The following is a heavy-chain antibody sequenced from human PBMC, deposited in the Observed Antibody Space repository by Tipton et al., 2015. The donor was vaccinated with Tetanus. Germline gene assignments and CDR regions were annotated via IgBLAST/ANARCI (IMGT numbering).Heavy chain of an antibody. CDR1: GYTFTGYY. J-gene: IGHJ4*02. Sequence: QSGPEVKKPGASVKVSCKASGYTFTGYYMHWVRQAPGQGLEWMGRINPNSGGTNYAQKFQGRVTMTRDTSISTAYMELSRLRSDDTAVYYRAREPSPDPGIDYWGQGTLVTVSS. V-gene: IGHV1-2*06. CDR3: AREPSPDPGIDY. CDR2: INPNSGGT.